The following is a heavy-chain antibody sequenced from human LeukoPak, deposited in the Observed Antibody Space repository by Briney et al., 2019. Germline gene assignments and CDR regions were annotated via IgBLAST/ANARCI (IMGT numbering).Heavy chain of an antibody. CDR1: GFTFSSYV. CDR3: ANLVRGPTTTLDY. D-gene: IGHD3-10*02. CDR2: ISGSGGST. Sequence: PGGSLRPSFAAAGFTFSSYVMSWVRQAPGRGLEWVSAISGSGGSTYYADSVKGRFTISRDNSKNTLYLQMNSLRAEDTAVYYCANLVRGPTTTLDYWGQGTLVTVSS. V-gene: IGHV3-23*01. J-gene: IGHJ4*02.